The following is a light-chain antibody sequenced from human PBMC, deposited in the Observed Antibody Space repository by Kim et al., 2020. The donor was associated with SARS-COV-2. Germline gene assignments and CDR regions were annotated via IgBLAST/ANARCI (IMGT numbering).Light chain of an antibody. CDR1: NIGNKS. V-gene: IGLV3-21*04. CDR2: YDS. CDR3: QVWDGSSDHVL. J-gene: IGLJ2*01. Sequence: AQGKTARITCEENNIGNKSVPWYQQKPGQAPVLVMYYDSDRPSGIPERFSGSNSGNTATLTISRVEAGDEADYYCQVWDGSSDHVLFGGGTQLTVL.